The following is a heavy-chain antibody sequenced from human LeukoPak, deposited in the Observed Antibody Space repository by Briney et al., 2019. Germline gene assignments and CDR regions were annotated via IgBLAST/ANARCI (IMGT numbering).Heavy chain of an antibody. J-gene: IGHJ4*02. D-gene: IGHD6-19*01. CDR1: GGSFSGYY. V-gene: IGHV4-34*01. CDR2: INHCGST. CDR3: ARARTFIAVAGTSNDY. Sequence: SETLSLTCAVYGGSFSGYYWSWIRQPPGKGLEWIGEINHCGSTNYNPSLKSRVTISVDTSKNQFSLKLSSVTAADTAVYYCARARTFIAVAGTSNDYWGQGTLVTVSS.